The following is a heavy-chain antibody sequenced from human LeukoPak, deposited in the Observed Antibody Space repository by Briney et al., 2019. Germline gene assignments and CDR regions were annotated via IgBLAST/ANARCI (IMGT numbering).Heavy chain of an antibody. CDR2: ISYDGSSK. V-gene: IGHV3-30*03. J-gene: IGHJ4*02. D-gene: IGHD1-26*01. CDR1: GFTFSSDG. CDR3: ARYGVGATHFDY. Sequence: PGGSLRLSCAASGFTFSSDGMHWVRQTPGKGLEWVAVISYDGSSKYYADSVKGRFTISRDNSKSTLYQQMNSLRTDDTAVYYCARYGVGATHFDYWGQGTLVTVSS.